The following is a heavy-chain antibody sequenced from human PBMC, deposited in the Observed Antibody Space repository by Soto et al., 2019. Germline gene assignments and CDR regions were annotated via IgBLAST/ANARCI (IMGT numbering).Heavy chain of an antibody. CDR3: AAKGPSPGDYAEY. V-gene: IGHV1-18*01. CDR1: GYTFTNFG. D-gene: IGHD4-17*01. CDR2: ISAYNGNT. J-gene: IGHJ4*02. Sequence: GASVKVSCKASGYTFTNFGISWVRQAPGQGLEWMGWISAYNGNTNYAQNFQGRVTMTTDTSTSTAYMELRSLRSEDTAVYYCAAKGPSPGDYAEYWGQGTLVTVSS.